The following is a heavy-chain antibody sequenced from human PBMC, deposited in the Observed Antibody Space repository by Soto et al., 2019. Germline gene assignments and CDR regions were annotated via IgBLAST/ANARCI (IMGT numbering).Heavy chain of an antibody. D-gene: IGHD1-26*01. J-gene: IGHJ4*02. CDR1: GFTFSNYW. V-gene: IGHV3-7*04. Sequence: EVQLVESGGGLVQPGESLRLSCAASGFTFSNYWMSWVRQAPGKGLEWVANIKPDGSEKYYVDSVKGRFTISRDNAKNSLYLQMNSLKAEDTAVYYCARGVWDRYWGQGTLVTVSS. CDR3: ARGVWDRY. CDR2: IKPDGSEK.